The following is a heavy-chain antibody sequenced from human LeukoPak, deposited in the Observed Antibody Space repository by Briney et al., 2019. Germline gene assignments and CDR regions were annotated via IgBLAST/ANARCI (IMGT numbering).Heavy chain of an antibody. J-gene: IGHJ5*02. CDR1: GFTFSSYE. D-gene: IGHD1-1*01. CDR2: ISSSGSTI. Sequence: GGSLRLSCAASGFTFSSYEMNWVRQAPGKGLEWVSYISSSGSTIYYADSAKGRFTISRDNAKNSLYLQMNSLRAEDTAVYYCARDDWNDGNWFDPWGQGTLVTVSS. CDR3: ARDDWNDGNWFDP. V-gene: IGHV3-48*03.